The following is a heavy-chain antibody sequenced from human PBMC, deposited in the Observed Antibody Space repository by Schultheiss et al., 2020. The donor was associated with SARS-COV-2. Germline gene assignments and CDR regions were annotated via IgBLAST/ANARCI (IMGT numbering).Heavy chain of an antibody. D-gene: IGHD6-13*01. V-gene: IGHV3-48*02. CDR2: ISSSSSTI. J-gene: IGHJ5*02. CDR3: ARLDSSSWYVDWFDP. Sequence: GGSLRLSCAASGFTFSSYAMHWVRQAPGKGLEWVSYISSSSSTIYYADSVKGRFTISRDNAKNSLYLQMNSLRDEDTAVYYCARLDSSSWYVDWFDPWGQGTLVTVSS. CDR1: GFTFSSYA.